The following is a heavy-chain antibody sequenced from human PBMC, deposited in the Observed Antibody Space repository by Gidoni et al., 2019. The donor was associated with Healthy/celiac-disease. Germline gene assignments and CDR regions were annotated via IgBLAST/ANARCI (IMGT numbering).Heavy chain of an antibody. CDR1: GFTFSNAW. J-gene: IGHJ4*02. CDR3: TTGGDYGDWADY. D-gene: IGHD4-17*01. V-gene: IGHV3-15*01. CDR2: IKSKTDGGTT. Sequence: EVQLVESGGGLVKPGGSLRLSCAASGFTFSNAWMSWVSQAPGKGLEWVGRIKSKTDGGTTDDAAPVKGRFTISRDDSKNTLYLQMNSLKTEDTAVYYCTTGGDYGDWADYWGQGTLVTVSS.